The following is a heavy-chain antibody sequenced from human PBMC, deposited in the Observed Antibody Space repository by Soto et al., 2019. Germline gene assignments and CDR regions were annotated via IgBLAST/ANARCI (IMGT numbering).Heavy chain of an antibody. V-gene: IGHV3-72*01. CDR3: VRVRGEEN. CDR2: IRNKANGYTT. J-gene: IGHJ4*02. CDR1: GLTFSDHY. Sequence: EVQLVESGGGLVQPGASLRLSCAVSGLTFSDHYMDWVRQAPGKGLEWVGRIRNKANGYTTDYAASVKGRFTISRDNSRNSLYLQMNSLKIEDTAVYYCVRVRGEENWGQGTLVTVSS. D-gene: IGHD3-10*01.